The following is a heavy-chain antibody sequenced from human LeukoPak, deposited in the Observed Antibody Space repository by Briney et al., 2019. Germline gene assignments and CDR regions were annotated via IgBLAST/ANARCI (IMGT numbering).Heavy chain of an antibody. CDR2: ISHDGRKK. D-gene: IGHD2-2*01. CDR1: GFTFNTFT. V-gene: IGHV3-30*04. CDR3: ARDILPKVPAALTFDY. Sequence: GGSLRLSCAASGFTFNTFTMHWVRQAPGKGPELVAVISHDGRKKYYADSVKGRFTISRDTSKNTLFLQMNSLTTEDTAVYYCARDILPKVPAALTFDYWGQGTLVTASS. J-gene: IGHJ4*02.